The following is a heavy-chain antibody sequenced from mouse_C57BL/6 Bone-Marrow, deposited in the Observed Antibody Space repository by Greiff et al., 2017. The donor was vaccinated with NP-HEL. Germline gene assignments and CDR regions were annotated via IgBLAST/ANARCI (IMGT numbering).Heavy chain of an antibody. D-gene: IGHD1-1*01. J-gene: IGHJ2*01. CDR2: INSGSGGT. CDR1: GYAFTNYL. V-gene: IGHV1-54*01. Sequence: QVQLQQSGAELVRPGTSVKVSCKASGYAFTNYLIEWVKQRPGQGLEWIGVINSGSGGTNYNEKFKGKATLTADKSSSTAYMQLSSLTSEDSAVYVCARGGTTVVASYYFGYWGQGATLTVSS. CDR3: ARGGTTVVASYYFGY.